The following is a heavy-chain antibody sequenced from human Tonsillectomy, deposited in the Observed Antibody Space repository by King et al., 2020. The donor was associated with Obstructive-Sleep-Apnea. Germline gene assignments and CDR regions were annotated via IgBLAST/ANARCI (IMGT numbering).Heavy chain of an antibody. J-gene: IGHJ5*02. Sequence: QVQLQQWGAGLLKPSETLSLTCAVFGGSFSDYYWSWIRQPPGTGLEWIGEINHSGSTNYNPSLKSRVTISLDTSKNQFSLKLNSVTAADTAVYYCARGSGAAAVNWFDPWGQGTLVTVSS. CDR2: INHSGST. D-gene: IGHD6-13*01. CDR3: ARGSGAAAVNWFDP. V-gene: IGHV4-34*01. CDR1: GGSFSDYY.